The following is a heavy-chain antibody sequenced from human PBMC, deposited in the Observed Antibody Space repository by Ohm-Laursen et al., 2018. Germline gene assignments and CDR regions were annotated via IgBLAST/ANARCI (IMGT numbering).Heavy chain of an antibody. CDR3: ARGEYYYGSGSYYNPDY. D-gene: IGHD3-10*01. CDR1: GFTFSDYY. V-gene: IGHV3-11*04. J-gene: IGHJ4*02. CDR2: ISSSGSTI. Sequence: SLRLSCSASGFTFSDYYMNWIRQAPGKGLEWVSYISSSGSTIYYADSVKGRFTISRDNAKNSLYLQMNSLRAEDTAVYYCARGEYYYGSGSYYNPDYWGQGTLVTVSS.